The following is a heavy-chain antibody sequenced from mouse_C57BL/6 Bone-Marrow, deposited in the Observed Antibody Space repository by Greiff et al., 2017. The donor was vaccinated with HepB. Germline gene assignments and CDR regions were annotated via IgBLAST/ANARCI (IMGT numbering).Heavy chain of an antibody. V-gene: IGHV1-81*01. CDR1: GYTFTSYG. CDR2: IYPRSGNT. CDR3: ARKSITTVVEDYYAMDY. J-gene: IGHJ4*01. D-gene: IGHD1-1*01. Sequence: VMLVESGAELARPGASVKLSCKASGYTFTSYGISWVKQRTGQGLEWIGEIYPRSGNTYYNEKFKGKATLTADTSSSTAYMELRSLTSEDSAVYFCARKSITTVVEDYYAMDYWGQGTSVTVSS.